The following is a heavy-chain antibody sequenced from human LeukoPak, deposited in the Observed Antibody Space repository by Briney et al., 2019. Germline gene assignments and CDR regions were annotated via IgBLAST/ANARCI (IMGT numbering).Heavy chain of an antibody. Sequence: KPSETLSLTCAVSGYSIRSGDYWGWIRQPPGKGLEWIGSIYHSGSTHYNPSLKSRVTISVDTSKNQFSLMLSSVTAADTAVYYCARNRSLTTTPGFDHWGQGTLVTVSS. CDR2: IYHSGST. CDR3: ARNRSLTTTPGFDH. CDR1: GYSIRSGDY. J-gene: IGHJ4*02. V-gene: IGHV4-38-2*01. D-gene: IGHD4-11*01.